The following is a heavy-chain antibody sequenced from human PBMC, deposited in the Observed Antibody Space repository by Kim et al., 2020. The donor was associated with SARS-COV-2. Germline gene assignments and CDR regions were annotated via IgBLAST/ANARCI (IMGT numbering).Heavy chain of an antibody. CDR2: IWYDGSNK. Sequence: GGSLRLSCAASGFTFSSYGMHWVRQAPGKGLEWVAVIWYDGSNKYYADSVKGRFTISRDNSKNTLYLQMNRLRAEDTAVYYCARDQEIAVALVDYWGQGTLVTVSS. D-gene: IGHD6-19*01. J-gene: IGHJ4*02. CDR1: GFTFSSYG. CDR3: ARDQEIAVALVDY. V-gene: IGHV3-33*01.